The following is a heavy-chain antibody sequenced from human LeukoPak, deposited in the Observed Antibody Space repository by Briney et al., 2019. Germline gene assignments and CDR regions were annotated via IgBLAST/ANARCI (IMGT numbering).Heavy chain of an antibody. D-gene: IGHD2-2*01. V-gene: IGHV1-24*01. J-gene: IGHJ5*02. CDR2: FDPEDGET. Sequence: ASVKVSCXVSGYTLTELSMHWVRQAPGKGLEWMGGFDPEDGETIYAQKFQGRVTMTEDTSTDTAYMELSSLRSEDTAVYYCATTCSSTSCWPYNWFDPWGQRTLVTVSS. CDR3: ATTCSSTSCWPYNWFDP. CDR1: GYTLTELS.